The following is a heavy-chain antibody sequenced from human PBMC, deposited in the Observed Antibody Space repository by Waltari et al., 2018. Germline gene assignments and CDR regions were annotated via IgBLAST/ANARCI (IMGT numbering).Heavy chain of an antibody. Sequence: QLQLQESGPGLVKPSETLSLTCTVSGGSISSSSYYWGWIRQPPGKGLEWIGSIYHSGSTYYNPSLKSRVTISVDTSKNQFSLKLSSVTAADTAVYYCARGSIYNAFDIWGQGTMVTVSS. CDR2: IYHSGST. CDR3: ARGSIYNAFDI. CDR1: GGSISSSSYY. J-gene: IGHJ3*02. D-gene: IGHD2-2*02. V-gene: IGHV4-39*07.